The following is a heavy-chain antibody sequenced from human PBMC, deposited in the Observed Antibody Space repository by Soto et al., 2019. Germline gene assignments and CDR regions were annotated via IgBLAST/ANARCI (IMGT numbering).Heavy chain of an antibody. CDR1: GFTFTSSA. Sequence: EASVKVSCKASGFTFTSSAVQWVRQARGQRLEWIGWIVVGSGNTNYAQKFQERVTITRDMSTSTGYMELSSLRSEDTAVYYCAAGPMIFGVDDFDSWGQGTLVTVSS. CDR3: AAGPMIFGVDDFDS. D-gene: IGHD3-3*01. V-gene: IGHV1-58*01. J-gene: IGHJ4*02. CDR2: IVVGSGNT.